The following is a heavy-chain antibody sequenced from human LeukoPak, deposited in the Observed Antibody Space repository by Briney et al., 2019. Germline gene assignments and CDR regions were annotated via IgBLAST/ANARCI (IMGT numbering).Heavy chain of an antibody. CDR2: ISGRGSST. V-gene: IGHV3-23*01. CDR1: GFTFSSCA. Sequence: GGSLRLSCAASGFTFSSCAMSWVRQAPGKGLEWVSAISGRGSSTHHADSVKGRFTISRDNSKNTLYLQMNSLRAEDTAVYYCAKKWSGGDSSVVAATDLDYWGQGTLVTVSS. J-gene: IGHJ4*02. D-gene: IGHD2-15*01. CDR3: AKKWSGGDSSVVAATDLDY.